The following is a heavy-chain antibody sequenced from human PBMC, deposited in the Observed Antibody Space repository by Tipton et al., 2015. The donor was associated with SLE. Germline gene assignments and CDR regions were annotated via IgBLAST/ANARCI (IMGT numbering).Heavy chain of an antibody. Sequence: LRLSCTVSGGSISSSGYYWSWIRQHPGKGLEWIGYIYYSGSTYYNPSLKSRVTISVDTSKNQFSLKLSSVTAADTAVYYCARVGDGNYGSGSFVDYWGQGTLVTVSS. CDR3: ARVGDGNYGSGSFVDY. CDR2: IYYSGST. V-gene: IGHV4-30-4*08. D-gene: IGHD3-10*01. CDR1: GGSISSSGYY. J-gene: IGHJ4*02.